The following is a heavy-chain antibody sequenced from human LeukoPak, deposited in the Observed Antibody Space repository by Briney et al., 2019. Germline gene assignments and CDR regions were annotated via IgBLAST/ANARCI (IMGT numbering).Heavy chain of an antibody. D-gene: IGHD2-2*02. CDR2: INHSGST. CDR3: ARVPKGYCSSTSCYNRYYYGMDV. CDR1: GGSFIGYY. J-gene: IGHJ6*04. V-gene: IGHV4-34*01. Sequence: SETLSLTCAVYGGSFIGYYWSWIRQPPGKGLEWIGEINHSGSTNYNPSLKSRVTISVDTSKNQFSLKLSSVTAADTAVYYCARVPKGYCSSTSCYNRYYYGMDVWGKATTVTVSS.